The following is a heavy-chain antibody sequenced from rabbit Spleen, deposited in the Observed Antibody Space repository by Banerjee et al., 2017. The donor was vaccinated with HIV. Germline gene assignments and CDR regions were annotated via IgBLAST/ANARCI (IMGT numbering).Heavy chain of an antibody. D-gene: IGHD8-1*01. CDR3: ARDTGSSFSTYGMDL. J-gene: IGHJ6*01. CDR2: IDSGSSGFT. V-gene: IGHV1S40*01. CDR1: GVSFSLSSY. Sequence: QSLEESGGDLVKPGASLTLTCTASGVSFSLSSYMCWVRQAPGKGLEWIACIDSGSSGFTYFATWAKGRFTCSKTSSTTVTLQMTRLTAADTATYFCARDTGSSFSTYGMDLWGQGTLVTVS.